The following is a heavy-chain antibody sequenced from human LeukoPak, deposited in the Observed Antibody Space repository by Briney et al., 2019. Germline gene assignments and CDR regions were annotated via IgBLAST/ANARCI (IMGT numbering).Heavy chain of an antibody. Sequence: PAESVKISCEACGYSFPSYWIGWVRPIPGKGLEWMGSMYPGDSDTRYSPSFQGQVTISDDKSINTAYLQWTSLKGSGTAMYYCARQHGSGSYYSRAIDYWGQGTLVTVSS. J-gene: IGHJ4*02. CDR3: ARQHGSGSYYSRAIDY. V-gene: IGHV5-51*01. CDR1: GYSFPSYW. CDR2: MYPGDSDT. D-gene: IGHD3-10*01.